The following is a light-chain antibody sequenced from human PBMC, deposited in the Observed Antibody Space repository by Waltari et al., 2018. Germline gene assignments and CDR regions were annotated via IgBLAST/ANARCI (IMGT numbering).Light chain of an antibody. J-gene: IGLJ3*02. CDR1: RSNIGAPYD. CDR3: QSYDNTISGSV. V-gene: IGLV1-40*01. Sequence: QSVLTQPPSVSGAPGQRVTISCTGSRSNIGAPYDVHCDQQFPGTAPRLLIYGNYNRPSGVPDRFSGSKSGTSASLAITGLQADDEADYYCQSYDNTISGSVFGGGTKLTVL. CDR2: GNY.